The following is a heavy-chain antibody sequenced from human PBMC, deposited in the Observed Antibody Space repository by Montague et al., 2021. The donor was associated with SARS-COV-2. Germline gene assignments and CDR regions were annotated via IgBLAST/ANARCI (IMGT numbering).Heavy chain of an antibody. J-gene: IGHJ4*02. V-gene: IGHV6-1*01. CDR2: TYYRSEWYS. CDR1: GDSVAKNRGR. Sequence: CAISGDSVAKNRGRWKGVRLEPQRGLEWVGRTYYRSEWYSDYSVSVKSRISINPDKSKNQFSLQLNSVTPEDTAVYYCARAERGSCGDGNCYQYFFNYWGQGTLVTVSS. D-gene: IGHD2-15*01. CDR3: ARAERGSCGDGNCYQYFFNY.